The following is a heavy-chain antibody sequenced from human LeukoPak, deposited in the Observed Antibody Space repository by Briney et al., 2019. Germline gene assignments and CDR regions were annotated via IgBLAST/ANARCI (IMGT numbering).Heavy chain of an antibody. V-gene: IGHV3-7*01. CDR1: GFTFSSYW. J-gene: IGHJ3*02. D-gene: IGHD1-7*01. Sequence: GGSLRLSCVASGFTFSSYWMSWVRQAPGKGLEWVANIKQDGSEKYYVDSVKGRFTISRDNAKNSLYLQMNSLRAEDTAVYYCARVPRNWNSDAFDIWGQGTMVTVSS. CDR2: IKQDGSEK. CDR3: ARVPRNWNSDAFDI.